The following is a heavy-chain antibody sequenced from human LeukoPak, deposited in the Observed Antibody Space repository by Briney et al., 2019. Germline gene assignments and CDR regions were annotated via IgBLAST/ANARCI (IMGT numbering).Heavy chain of an antibody. CDR2: IYTCGST. Sequence: SHTLSLTCTVSGGSISSGSYYWSWIRQPAGKGLEWIGRIYTCGSTSYNPSLKSRVNISVDTSINQFSLKLSSVTAADTAVYYCAREYSYSNYYFDYWGQGTLVTVSS. CDR3: AREYSYSNYYFDY. V-gene: IGHV4-61*02. J-gene: IGHJ4*02. CDR1: GGSISSGSYY. D-gene: IGHD4-11*01.